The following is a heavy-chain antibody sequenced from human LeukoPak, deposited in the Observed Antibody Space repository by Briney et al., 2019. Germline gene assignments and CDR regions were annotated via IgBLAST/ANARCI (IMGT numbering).Heavy chain of an antibody. D-gene: IGHD3-3*01. J-gene: IGHJ5*02. CDR3: ARAFDFWSGYSNWFDP. CDR1: GYSFTSYW. Sequence: GESLKISCKGSGYSFTSYWIGWVRQMPGKGLGWMGIIYPGDSDTRYSPSFQGQVTISADKSISTAYLQWSSLKASDTAMYYCARAFDFWSGYSNWFDPWGQGTLVTVSS. CDR2: IYPGDSDT. V-gene: IGHV5-51*01.